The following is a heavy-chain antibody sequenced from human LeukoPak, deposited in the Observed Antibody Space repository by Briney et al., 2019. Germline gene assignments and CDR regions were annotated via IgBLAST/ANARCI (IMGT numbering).Heavy chain of an antibody. CDR3: ARGRDAYKVGY. CDR1: GGSISSFDSY. CDR2: VYYSGST. Sequence: SQTLSLTCTVSGGSISSFDSYWSWICQHPGKGLEWIGCVYYSGSTYFNPSLKSRVTISVDTSKNQFSLNLSSVTAADTAVYYCARGRDAYKVGYWGQGTLVTVSS. D-gene: IGHD5-24*01. V-gene: IGHV4-31*03. J-gene: IGHJ4*02.